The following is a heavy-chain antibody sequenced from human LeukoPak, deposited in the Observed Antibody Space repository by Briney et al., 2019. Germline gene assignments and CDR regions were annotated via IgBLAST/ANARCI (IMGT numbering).Heavy chain of an antibody. CDR1: GYTFTNYD. CDR2: MNPNSGDT. Sequence: ASVKVSCKASGYTFTNYDINWVRQATGQGLEWMGWMNPNSGDTGCAQKFQGRVTMARNTSISTAYMDLSSLRPEDTAVYYCARPRSADFYYFDYWGQGTLVTVSS. J-gene: IGHJ4*02. CDR3: ARPRSADFYYFDY. V-gene: IGHV1-8*01. D-gene: IGHD2-21*02.